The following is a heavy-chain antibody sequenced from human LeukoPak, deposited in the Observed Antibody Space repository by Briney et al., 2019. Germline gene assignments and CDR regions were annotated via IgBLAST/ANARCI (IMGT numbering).Heavy chain of an antibody. CDR2: ISGNGISP. CDR3: VRAHSIRNYHYGIDV. Sequence: GGSLRLSCAASGFTFSDFAMHWLRQAPGKGLEYVSTISGNGISPYYANSVKGRFTISRDNSKNTLYLQMGSLRADDTAVYYCVRAHSIRNYHYGIDVWGHGTTVTVSS. J-gene: IGHJ6*02. D-gene: IGHD3-3*01. V-gene: IGHV3-64*01. CDR1: GFTFSDFA.